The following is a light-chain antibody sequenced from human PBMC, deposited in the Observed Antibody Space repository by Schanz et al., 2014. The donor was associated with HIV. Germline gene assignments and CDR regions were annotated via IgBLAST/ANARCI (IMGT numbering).Light chain of an antibody. J-gene: IGLJ1*01. CDR2: EVT. V-gene: IGLV2-14*01. CDR3: SSLSTSGAPL. CDR1: SSDVGGYDY. Sequence: QSALTQPASVSGSPGQSITISCTGTSSDVGGYDYVSWYQQHPGKAPKLMIYEVTKWPSGVSDRFSGSKSGNTASLTIYDLQREDEADYYCSSLSTSGAPLFGTGTKLTVL.